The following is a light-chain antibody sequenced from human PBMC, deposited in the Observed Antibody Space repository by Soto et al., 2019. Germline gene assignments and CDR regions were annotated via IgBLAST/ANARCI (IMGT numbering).Light chain of an antibody. CDR1: SSNIGSHT. J-gene: IGLJ3*02. V-gene: IGLV1-44*01. CDR3: AAWDDSRKGRV. CDR2: SNN. Sequence: QSVLPPPPSASGTPGQGVTISCSGSSSNIGSHTVNWYQQLPGTAPKLLMFSNNQRPSGVPDRFSGSKSGTSASLAISGLQSEDEADYYCAAWDDSRKGRVFGGGTKLTVL.